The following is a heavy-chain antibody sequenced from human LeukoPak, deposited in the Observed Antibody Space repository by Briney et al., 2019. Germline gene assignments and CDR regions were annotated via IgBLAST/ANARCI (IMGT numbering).Heavy chain of an antibody. D-gene: IGHD4-11*01. CDR1: GYNFNDYY. CDR2: IHPDGGST. Sequence: GASVKVSCKASGYNFNDYYIYWVRQAPGHGLESMGYIHPDGGSTNYAQKFQGRVTMTSDMSTNTVYMELRGLRSEDTAMYYCARAFNSIQPLDYWGQGTLVTVSS. CDR3: ARAFNSIQPLDY. V-gene: IGHV1-46*02. J-gene: IGHJ4*02.